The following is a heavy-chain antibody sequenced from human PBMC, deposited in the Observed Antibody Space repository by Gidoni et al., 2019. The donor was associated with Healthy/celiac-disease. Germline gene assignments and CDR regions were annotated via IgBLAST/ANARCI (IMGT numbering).Heavy chain of an antibody. D-gene: IGHD6-19*01. CDR3: ATTGAVAGPGAFDY. CDR1: GYTLTELS. J-gene: IGHJ4*02. CDR2: FDPEDGET. V-gene: IGHV1-24*01. Sequence: QVQLVQSGAEVKKPGASVKVSCKVSGYTLTELSMHWVRQAPGKGLEWMGGFDPEDGETIYAQKFQGRVTMTADTSTDTAYMELSSLRSEDTAVYYCATTGAVAGPGAFDYWGQGTLVTVSS.